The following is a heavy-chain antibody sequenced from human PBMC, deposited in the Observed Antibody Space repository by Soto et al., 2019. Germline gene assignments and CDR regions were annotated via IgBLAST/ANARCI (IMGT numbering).Heavy chain of an antibody. V-gene: IGHV1-8*02. CDR1: GYTFTSYG. CDR3: ARGGYSSGWSQDY. Sequence: ASVKVSCKASGYTFTSYGISWVRQATGQGLEWMGWMNPNSGNTGYAQKFQGRVTMTRNTSISTAYMELSSLRSEDTAVYYCARGGYSSGWSQDYWGQGTLVTVSS. J-gene: IGHJ4*02. CDR2: MNPNSGNT. D-gene: IGHD6-19*01.